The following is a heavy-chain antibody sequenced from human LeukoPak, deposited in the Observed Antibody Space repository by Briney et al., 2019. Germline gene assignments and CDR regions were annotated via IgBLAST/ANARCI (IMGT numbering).Heavy chain of an antibody. CDR3: ARGTYYYGSGSYYLGYYYYMDV. CDR2: INHSGST. J-gene: IGHJ6*03. D-gene: IGHD3-10*01. Sequence: SETLSLTCAVYGGSFSGYYWSWIRQPPGKGLEWIGEINHSGSTNYNPSLKSRVTISVDTSKNQFSLKLSSVTAADTAVYYCARGTYYYGSGSYYLGYYYYMDVWGKGITVTISS. CDR1: GGSFSGYY. V-gene: IGHV4-34*01.